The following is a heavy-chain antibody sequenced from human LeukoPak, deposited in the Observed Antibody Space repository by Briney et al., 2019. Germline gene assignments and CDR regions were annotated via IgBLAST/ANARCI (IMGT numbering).Heavy chain of an antibody. CDR1: GGSISSYY. CDR2: IYYSGST. D-gene: IGHD3-16*01. V-gene: IGHV4-59*01. CDR3: ARVTLYYYYYGMDV. J-gene: IGHJ6*02. Sequence: SETLSLTCTVSGGSISSYYWGWIRQPPGKGLEWIGYIYYSGSTNYNPSLKSRVTISVDTSKNQFSLKLSSVTAADTAVYYCARVTLYYYYYGMDVWGQGTTVTVSS.